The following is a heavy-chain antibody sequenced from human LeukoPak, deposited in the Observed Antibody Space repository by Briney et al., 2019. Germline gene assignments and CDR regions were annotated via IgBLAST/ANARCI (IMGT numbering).Heavy chain of an antibody. D-gene: IGHD3-22*01. CDR3: ARDPDYDSSRGTFDY. V-gene: IGHV4-61*02. J-gene: IGHJ4*02. Sequence: SETLSLTCAVSGGSISSGSYYWGWIRQPAGKGLEWIGRIYTSGSTNYNPSLKRRVAISVDTSKNQFSLKLSSVTAADTAVYYCARDPDYDSSRGTFDYWGQGTLVTVSS. CDR1: GGSISSGSYY. CDR2: IYTSGST.